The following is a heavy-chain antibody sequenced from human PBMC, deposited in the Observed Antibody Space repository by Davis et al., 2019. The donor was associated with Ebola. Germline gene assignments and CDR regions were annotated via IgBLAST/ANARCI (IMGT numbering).Heavy chain of an antibody. J-gene: IGHJ4*02. CDR2: ISSSSTV. Sequence: PGGSLRLSCAVSGFTFSDYGVSWVRQAPGKGLEWVSYISSSSTVYYADSVEGRFTISRDNDKNSLYLQMNSLRDEDTAVYYCARGWAKGKYSGWGQGTLVTVSS. V-gene: IGHV3-48*02. CDR1: GFTFSDYG. CDR3: ARGWAKGKYSG. D-gene: IGHD2-15*01.